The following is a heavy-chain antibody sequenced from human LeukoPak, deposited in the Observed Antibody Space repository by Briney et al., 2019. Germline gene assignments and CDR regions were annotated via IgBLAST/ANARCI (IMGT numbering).Heavy chain of an antibody. CDR3: AKDDRFRVSIAAVGPFDS. J-gene: IGHJ4*02. V-gene: IGHV3-9*01. Sequence: PGGSLRLSCAASGFTFDDYAMHWVRQAPGKGLEWVSGISWNSGSIGYADSVKGRFTISRDNAKNSLHLQMNSLRAEDTALYYCAKDDRFRVSIAAVGPFDSWGQGTLVTVSS. D-gene: IGHD6-13*01. CDR1: GFTFDDYA. CDR2: ISWNSGSI.